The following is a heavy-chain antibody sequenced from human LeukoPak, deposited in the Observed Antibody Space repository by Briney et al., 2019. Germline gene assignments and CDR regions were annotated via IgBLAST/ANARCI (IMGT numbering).Heavy chain of an antibody. J-gene: IGHJ4*02. CDR2: IKQDGSAK. D-gene: IGHD6-13*01. V-gene: IGHV3-7*01. CDR1: GFTFSSYW. CDR3: ARDSYSSSWSGLFDY. Sequence: GGSLRLSCAASGFTFSSYWMSWVRQAPGKGLEWVANIKQDGSAKYYVDSVKGRFTISRDNAKNSLYLQMSSLRAEDTAVYYCARDSYSSSWSGLFDYWGQGTLDTVSS.